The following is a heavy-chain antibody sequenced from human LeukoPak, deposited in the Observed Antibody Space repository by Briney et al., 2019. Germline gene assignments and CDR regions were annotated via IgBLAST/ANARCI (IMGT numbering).Heavy chain of an antibody. J-gene: IGHJ4*02. CDR2: MSSGSSYI. V-gene: IGHV3-21*06. Sequence: GGSLRLSCTASGFTFSTYAMTWVRQAPGKGLEWISSMSSGSSYIYYADSVRGRFTISRDNTKNSLYLEMNNLRAEDTAIYYCARDRPTGASRVFVVQWGQGTPVTVSS. CDR1: GFTFSTYA. CDR3: ARDRPTGASRVFVVQ. D-gene: IGHD2-21*01.